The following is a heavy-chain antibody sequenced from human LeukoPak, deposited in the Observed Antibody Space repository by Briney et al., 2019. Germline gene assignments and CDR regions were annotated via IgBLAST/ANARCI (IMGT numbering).Heavy chain of an antibody. D-gene: IGHD3-22*01. CDR1: GFTFSSYA. CDR3: AREPPSSPDYDSSGYLFRTPYWYFDL. J-gene: IGHJ2*01. V-gene: IGHV3-7*01. CDR2: IKQDGSEK. Sequence: PGGSLRLSCAASGFTFSSYAMSWVRQAPGKGLEWVANIKQDGSEKYYVDSVKGRFTISRDNAKNSLYLQMNSLRAEDTAVYYCAREPPSSPDYDSSGYLFRTPYWYFDLWGRGTLVTVSS.